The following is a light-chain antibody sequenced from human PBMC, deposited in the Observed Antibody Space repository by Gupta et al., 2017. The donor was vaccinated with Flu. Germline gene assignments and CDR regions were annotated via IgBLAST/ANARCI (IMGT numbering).Light chain of an antibody. CDR3: QQYYKNWWT. V-gene: IGKV1-8*01. CDR2: ATS. Sequence: AIHITQPPTSVSASSGERTTITCRSSQGISTYLAWYQQKPRNATKLLVYATSTLQSGVQSRFSGSGSGTNITLTIDCLQSEDVATYYCQQYYKNWWTCGQGTRVELK. CDR1: QGISTY. J-gene: IGKJ1*01.